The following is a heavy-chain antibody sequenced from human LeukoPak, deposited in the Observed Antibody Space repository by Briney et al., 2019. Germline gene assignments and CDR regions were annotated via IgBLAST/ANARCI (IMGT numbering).Heavy chain of an antibody. D-gene: IGHD6-13*01. J-gene: IGHJ4*02. Sequence: ASVKVSCKASGYTFTTYGISWVRQAPGQGLEWMGWISTYNGDTNYAQKLQGRVTMTADTSTSATYMELRSLRSDDTAVYYCAKARVGGYSSSWYDYWGQGTLVTVSS. V-gene: IGHV1-18*01. CDR2: ISTYNGDT. CDR3: AKARVGGYSSSWYDY. CDR1: GYTFTTYG.